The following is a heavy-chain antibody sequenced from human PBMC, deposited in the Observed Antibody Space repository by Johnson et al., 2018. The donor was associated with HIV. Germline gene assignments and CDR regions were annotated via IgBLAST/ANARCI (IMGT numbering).Heavy chain of an antibody. CDR2: ISYDGSNK. CDR3: ARDPSTAAADSKDAFDI. CDR1: GFTFSSYA. J-gene: IGHJ3*02. V-gene: IGHV3-30-3*01. Sequence: QVQLVESGGGVVQSGRSLRLSCAASGFTFSSYAMHWVRQAPGKGLEWVAVISYDGSNKYYADSVKGRFTIPRDNAKNSLYLQMNSLRAEDTALYYCARDPSTAAADSKDAFDIWGQGTMVTVSS. D-gene: IGHD6-13*01.